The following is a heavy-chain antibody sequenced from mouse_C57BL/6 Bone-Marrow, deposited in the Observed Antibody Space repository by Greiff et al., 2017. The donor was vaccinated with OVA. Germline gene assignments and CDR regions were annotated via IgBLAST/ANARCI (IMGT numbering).Heavy chain of an antibody. V-gene: IGHV1-81*01. Sequence: VQLQQSGAELARPGASVKLFCKASGYTFTSYGISWVKQRTGQGLEWIGEIYPRSGNTYYNEKFKGKATLTADKSSSTAYMELRSLTSEDSAVYFCATLCSWFAYWGQGTLVTVSA. CDR2: IYPRSGNT. CDR1: GYTFTSYG. CDR3: ATLCSWFAY. J-gene: IGHJ3*01. D-gene: IGHD2-3*01.